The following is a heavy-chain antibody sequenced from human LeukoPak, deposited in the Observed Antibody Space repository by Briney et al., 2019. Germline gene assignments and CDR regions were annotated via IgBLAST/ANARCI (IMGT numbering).Heavy chain of an antibody. CDR2: IYTSGST. J-gene: IGHJ6*03. CDR3: PRLHIAARPFYYYYYYMDV. Sequence: SETLSLTCTVSGGSISSYYWSWIRQPAGKGLEWIGRIYTSGSTNYNPSLKSRVTISVDTSKNQFSLKLSSVTAADTAVYYCPRLHIAARPFYYYYYYMDVWGKGTTVTVSS. D-gene: IGHD6-6*01. CDR1: GGSISSYY. V-gene: IGHV4-4*07.